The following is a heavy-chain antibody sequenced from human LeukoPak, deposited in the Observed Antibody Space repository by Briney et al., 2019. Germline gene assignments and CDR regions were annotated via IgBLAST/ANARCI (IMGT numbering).Heavy chain of an antibody. CDR1: GDSISSYY. Sequence: SETLSLTCTVSGDSISSYYWSWIRQPPGKGLEWIGYIYYSGTTNYNPSLKSRVTISVGTSKNQFSLKLSSVTAAVTAVYYCARVSWFPGTSYYYLDVWGKGTTVTVSS. CDR2: IYYSGTT. J-gene: IGHJ6*03. V-gene: IGHV4-59*01. D-gene: IGHD1-1*01. CDR3: ARVSWFPGTSYYYLDV.